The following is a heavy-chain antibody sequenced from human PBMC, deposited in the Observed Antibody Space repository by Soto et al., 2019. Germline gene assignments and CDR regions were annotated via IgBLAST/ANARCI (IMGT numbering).Heavy chain of an antibody. CDR1: GFTFSSYW. CDR2: IKEDGSEK. CDR3: ARGQYGGKGY. V-gene: IGHV3-7*03. J-gene: IGHJ4*02. Sequence: EVQLVESGGGLVQPGGSLRLSCAASGFTFSSYWMNWVRQAPGKGLEWVANIKEDGSEKNYVDSVKGRFIISRDNAKASMFLQMNSLRAEDTAVYYCARGQYGGKGYWGQGTLVTVSS. D-gene: IGHD2-15*01.